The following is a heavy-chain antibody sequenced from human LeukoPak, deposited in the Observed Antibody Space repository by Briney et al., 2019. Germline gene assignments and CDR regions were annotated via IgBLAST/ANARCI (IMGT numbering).Heavy chain of an antibody. V-gene: IGHV3-9*03. CDR3: AKGSRDGCNLPFDY. CDR2: ISWNSGSI. CDR1: GFTFDDYA. J-gene: IGHJ4*02. D-gene: IGHD5-24*01. Sequence: GGSLRLSCAASGFTFDDYAMHWVRQAPGKGLEWVSGISWNSGSIGYADSVKGRFTISRDNAKNSLYLQMNSLRAEDMALYYCAKGSRDGCNLPFDYWGQGTLVTVSS.